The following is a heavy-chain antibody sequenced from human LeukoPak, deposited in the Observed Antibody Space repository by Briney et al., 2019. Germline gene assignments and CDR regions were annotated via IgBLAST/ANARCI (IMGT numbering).Heavy chain of an antibody. V-gene: IGHV3-7*01. CDR2: IKHDGSEE. D-gene: IGHD2-21*02. CDR3: ARDGGDSPLDLRY. Sequence: PGESLRLSCVASGLSISGQWMNWVRQAPGQGLEWVANIKHDGSEEYYVDSVRGRFTISRDNAKKSLYLQMHSLRPEDTAVYYCARDGGDSPLDLRYWGPGTLVTVSS. CDR1: GLSISGQW. J-gene: IGHJ4*02.